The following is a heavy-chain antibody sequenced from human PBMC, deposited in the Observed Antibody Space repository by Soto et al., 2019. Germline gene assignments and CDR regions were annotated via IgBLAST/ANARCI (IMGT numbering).Heavy chain of an antibody. V-gene: IGHV3-33*08. J-gene: IGHJ4*02. D-gene: IGHD3-3*01. CDR3: ARGGRNVLRFLEWLSSFDY. CDR1: GFTFSSYG. Sequence: QVQLVESGGGVVQPGRSLRLSCAASGFTFSSYGMHWVRQAPGKGLEWEAVIWYDGSNKYYADSVKGRFTISRDNSKNTLYLQMNSLRAEDTAVYYCARGGRNVLRFLEWLSSFDYWGQGTLVTVSS. CDR2: IWYDGSNK.